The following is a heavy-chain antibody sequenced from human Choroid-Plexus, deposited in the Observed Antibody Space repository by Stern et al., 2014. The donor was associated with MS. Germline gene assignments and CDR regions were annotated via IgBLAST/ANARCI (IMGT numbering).Heavy chain of an antibody. V-gene: IGHV3-30*18. J-gene: IGHJ5*02. CDR1: GFTFGSCA. CDR2: VSYDGSNK. CDR3: AKDRQYLTYFFDH. D-gene: IGHD2/OR15-2a*01. Sequence: MQLVESGGGVVQPGRPLRLSCVVSGFTFGSCAMHWVRQAPGKGLEWVAGVSYDGSNKDYADSVKGRFTISRDNSQNTLYMQMSSLRPEDTAVYYCAKDRQYLTYFFDHWGQGSLVTVSS.